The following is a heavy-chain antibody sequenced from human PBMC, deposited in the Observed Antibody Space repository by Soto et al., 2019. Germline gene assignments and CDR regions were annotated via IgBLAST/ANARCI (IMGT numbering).Heavy chain of an antibody. CDR1: GGTFSSYA. V-gene: IGHV1-69*12. Sequence: QVQLVQSGAEVKKPGSSVKVSCKASGGTFSSYAISWVRQAPGQGLEWMGGIIPIFGTANYAQKFQGRVTITADESTSPAYMELRSLRSEDTAVYYCARRLVGYLAYWYFDLWGRGTLVTVSS. CDR2: IIPIFGTA. D-gene: IGHD2-2*01. J-gene: IGHJ2*01. CDR3: ARRLVGYLAYWYFDL.